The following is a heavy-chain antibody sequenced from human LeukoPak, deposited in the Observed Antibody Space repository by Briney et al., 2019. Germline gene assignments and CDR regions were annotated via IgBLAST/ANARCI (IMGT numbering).Heavy chain of an antibody. V-gene: IGHV3-23*01. CDR3: AKDRGLHHIQFPVDWFDP. J-gene: IGHJ5*02. CDR2: ISGSGGTT. Sequence: PGGSLRLSCVASGFTFSTYGMSWVRQSPGKGLEWVSGISGSGGTTYYSDSVKGRFTISRDNSENTLYLQMSSLRAEDTARYYCAKDRGLHHIQFPVDWFDPWGQGTLVIVSS. CDR1: GFTFSTYG. D-gene: IGHD5-24*01.